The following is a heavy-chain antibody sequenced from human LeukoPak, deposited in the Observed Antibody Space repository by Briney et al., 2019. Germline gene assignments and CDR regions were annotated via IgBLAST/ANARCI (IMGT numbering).Heavy chain of an antibody. CDR1: GFTFSSYA. CDR3: ASFVVVPAADYYMDV. CDR2: ISGSGGST. D-gene: IGHD2-2*01. Sequence: GGSLRLSCAASGFTFSSYAMSWVRQAPGKGLEWVSAISGSGGSTYYADSVKGRFTISRDNAKNSLYLQMNSLRAEDTAVYYCASFVVVPAADYYMDVWGKGTTVTISS. V-gene: IGHV3-23*01. J-gene: IGHJ6*03.